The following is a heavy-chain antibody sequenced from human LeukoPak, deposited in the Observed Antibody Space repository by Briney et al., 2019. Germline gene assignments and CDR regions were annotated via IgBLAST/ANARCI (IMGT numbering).Heavy chain of an antibody. CDR1: GFTVSSKY. CDR2: IYSCGST. D-gene: IGHD2-21*02. J-gene: IGHJ4*02. V-gene: IGHV3-66*01. Sequence: PGGSLRLSCVASGFTVSSKYMSWVRQAPGKGLEWVSVIYSCGSTNYADSVKGRFTISRDNAKNSLYLQMNSLRAEDTAVYYCARSAYCGGDCYPAPLDYWGQGTLVTVSS. CDR3: ARSAYCGGDCYPAPLDY.